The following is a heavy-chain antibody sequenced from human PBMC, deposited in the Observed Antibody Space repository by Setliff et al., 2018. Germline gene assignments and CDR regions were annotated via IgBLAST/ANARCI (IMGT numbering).Heavy chain of an antibody. CDR3: ARDTYIGDFWSGYYIQGRFDP. D-gene: IGHD3-3*01. CDR1: GYTFTGYY. CDR2: ISAYNGNT. V-gene: IGHV1-18*04. Sequence: GASVKVSCKASGYTFTGYYIHWVRQAPGQGLEWMGWISAYNGNTNYAQKLQGRVTMTTDTSTSTAYMELRSLRSDDTAVYYCARDTYIGDFWSGYYIQGRFDPWGQGTLVTVSS. J-gene: IGHJ5*02.